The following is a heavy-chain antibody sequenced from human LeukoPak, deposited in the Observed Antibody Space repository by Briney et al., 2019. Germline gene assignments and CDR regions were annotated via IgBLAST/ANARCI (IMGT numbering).Heavy chain of an antibody. CDR3: ARVDDLDAFDM. J-gene: IGHJ3*02. Sequence: PGKSLRLSCAASGFTFSSYAMHWVRQAPGKGLEWVAVISDDGSNKYYADSVKGRFIISRDNSKNTLYLQMNSLRGEDTAVYYCARVDDLDAFDMWGQGTMVTVSS. V-gene: IGHV3-30*04. CDR2: ISDDGSNK. CDR1: GFTFSSYA. D-gene: IGHD2-2*03.